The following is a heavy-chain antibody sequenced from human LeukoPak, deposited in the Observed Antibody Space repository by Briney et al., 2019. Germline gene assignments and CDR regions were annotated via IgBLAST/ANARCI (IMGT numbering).Heavy chain of an antibody. CDR1: GFNFNTYS. D-gene: IGHD2-21*02. V-gene: IGHV3-30*04. CDR2: ISHDGSNI. J-gene: IGHJ3*02. CDR3: ARGDVVIPAIWAFDI. Sequence: PGMSLRLSCAASGFNFNTYSMHWVRQAPDKELEWVAVISHDGSNIYNADFVKGRFTISRDNSKNTLYLQVNGLTAGDTAVYYCARGDVVIPAIWAFDIWGQGTMVTVSS.